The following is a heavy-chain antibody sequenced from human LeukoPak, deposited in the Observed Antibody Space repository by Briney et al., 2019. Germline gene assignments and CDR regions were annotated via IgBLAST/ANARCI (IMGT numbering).Heavy chain of an antibody. D-gene: IGHD2/OR15-2a*01. J-gene: IGHJ1*01. CDR3: ARSTTPNEDEYFEH. CDR2: INPNSGGT. V-gene: IGHV1-2*02. Sequence: ASVKVSCKASGYTFTGYYIHWVRQAPGQGLEWMGWINPNSGGTNYIQKFQGRVTMTRDTSISTAYMELSRLRSDDTAVYYCARSTTPNEDEYFEHWGQGTLVTVSS. CDR1: GYTFTGYY.